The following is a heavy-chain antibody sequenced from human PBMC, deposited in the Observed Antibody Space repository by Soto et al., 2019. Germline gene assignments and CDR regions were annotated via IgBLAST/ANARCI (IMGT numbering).Heavy chain of an antibody. CDR1: GFSLSTSGVG. V-gene: IGHV2-5*01. D-gene: IGHD3-22*01. CDR3: AHENAYDSSCYRTDAFDI. Sequence: QITLKESGPTLVKPTQTLTLTCTFSGFSLSTSGVGVGWIRQPPGKALEWLALIYWNDDKRYSPSLKSRLNITKDTSKNQVVLTMTNMDPVDTATYYCAHENAYDSSCYRTDAFDIWGQGTMVTVSS. CDR2: IYWNDDK. J-gene: IGHJ3*02.